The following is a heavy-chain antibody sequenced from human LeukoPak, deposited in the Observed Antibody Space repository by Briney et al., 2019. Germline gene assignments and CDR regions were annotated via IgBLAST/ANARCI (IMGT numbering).Heavy chain of an antibody. J-gene: IGHJ4*02. CDR1: GFNVIDSY. D-gene: IGHD6-19*01. CDR3: ARVGVGTVAGNYFDD. V-gene: IGHV3-53*04. Sequence: GGSLRLSCTASGFNVIDSYMAWVRQAPGKGLEWVSIIYSDGSTFYADSVKGRFTISRHSSENTLHLQMNSLRPEDTAVYYCARVGVGTVAGNYFDDWGQGTLVTVSS. CDR2: IYSDGST.